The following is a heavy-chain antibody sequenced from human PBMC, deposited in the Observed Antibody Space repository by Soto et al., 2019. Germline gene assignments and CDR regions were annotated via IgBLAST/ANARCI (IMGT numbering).Heavy chain of an antibody. D-gene: IGHD4-4*01. CDR1: GFTVSSNY. V-gene: IGHV3-53*01. CDR3: ASATANPWDYYYGMDV. Sequence: EVQLVESGGGLIQPGGSLRLSCAASGFTVSSNYMSWVRQAPGKGLEWVSVIYSGGSTYYADSVKGRFTISRDNSKNTLYLQMNSLRAEDTAVYYCASATANPWDYYYGMDVWGQGTTVTVSS. CDR2: IYSGGST. J-gene: IGHJ6*02.